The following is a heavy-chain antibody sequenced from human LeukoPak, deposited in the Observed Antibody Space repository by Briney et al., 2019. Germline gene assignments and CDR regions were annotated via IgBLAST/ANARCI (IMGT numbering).Heavy chain of an antibody. CDR2: FHTSGST. V-gene: IGHV4-4*07. Sequence: SETLSLTCTVSGGSIRSHYWIWVRQPAGKGLEWIGRFHTSGSTYYNPSLKSRVSMSVDTSKNQFSLKLTSVTAADTAVYYCARVFWSGYYTDYYYYMDVWGKGTTVTVSS. D-gene: IGHD3-3*01. J-gene: IGHJ6*03. CDR1: GGSIRSHY. CDR3: ARVFWSGYYTDYYYYMDV.